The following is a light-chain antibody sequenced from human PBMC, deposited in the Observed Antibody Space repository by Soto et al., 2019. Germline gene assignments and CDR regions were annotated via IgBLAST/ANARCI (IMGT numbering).Light chain of an antibody. Sequence: EIVMTQSPVTLTVSPGERATLYCRASQSISTNLAWHQQKPGQAPRLLIYGASTRATGIPARFSGSGSGTEFTHTISSLQSEDLAVYYCQQFNNWPWTFGQGTKVEI. J-gene: IGKJ1*01. V-gene: IGKV3-15*01. CDR3: QQFNNWPWT. CDR1: QSISTN. CDR2: GAS.